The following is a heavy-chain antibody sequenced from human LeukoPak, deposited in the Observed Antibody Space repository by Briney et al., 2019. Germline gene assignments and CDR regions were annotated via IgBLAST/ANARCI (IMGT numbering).Heavy chain of an antibody. CDR1: GVSINSRY. CDR2: TYSSGST. Sequence: SETLSLTCIVSGVSINSRYWGWVRQPAGKGLEWIGHTYSSGSTYYNPSLKSRVTISVDTSTNHFYLKLTSVTAADTALYYCARRWTGENTFDIWGQGTMVTVSS. V-gene: IGHV4-4*07. J-gene: IGHJ3*02. CDR3: ARRWTGENTFDI. D-gene: IGHD3/OR15-3a*01.